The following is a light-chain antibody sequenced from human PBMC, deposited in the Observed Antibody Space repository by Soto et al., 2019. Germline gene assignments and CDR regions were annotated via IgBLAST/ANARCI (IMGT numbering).Light chain of an antibody. CDR2: AAS. V-gene: IGKV1D-8*01. CDR3: QQYYSFLWT. CDR1: QGISSY. Sequence: VIWMTQSPSLLSASTGDRVTISCLMSQGISSYLAWYQQKPGKAPELLIYAASTLQSGVPSRFSGSGSGTDFTLTISCLQSEDFATYYCQQYYSFLWTFGQGTKVEIK. J-gene: IGKJ1*01.